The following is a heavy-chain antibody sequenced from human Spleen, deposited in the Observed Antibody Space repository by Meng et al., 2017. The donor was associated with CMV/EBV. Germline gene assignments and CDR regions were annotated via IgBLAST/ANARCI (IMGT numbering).Heavy chain of an antibody. J-gene: IGHJ4*02. Sequence: GESLKISCAASGFTFNKAWMGWVRQAPGKGLERVGRIKSKTDGETTDYAAPVKGRFTISRDDSKNMLYLQMNSLRTEDTAVYYCARDRIRNDFWSGYLDFWGQGALVTVSS. CDR1: GFTFNKAW. D-gene: IGHD3-3*01. CDR3: ARDRIRNDFWSGYLDF. V-gene: IGHV3-15*01. CDR2: IKSKTDGETT.